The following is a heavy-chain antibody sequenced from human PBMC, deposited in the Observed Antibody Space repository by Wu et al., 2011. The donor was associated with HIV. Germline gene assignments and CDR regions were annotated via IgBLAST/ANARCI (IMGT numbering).Heavy chain of an antibody. J-gene: IGHJ4*02. CDR1: FSSYA. D-gene: IGHD6-19*01. V-gene: IGHV1-69*06. CDR3: ARDDSSGWPEGFDY. CDR2: HPIFGTA. Sequence: FSSYAISWVRQALDKGLSGWKDHPIFGTANYAQKFQGRVTITADKSTSTAYMELSSLRSEDTAVYYCARDDSSGWPEGFDYWGQGTLVTVSS.